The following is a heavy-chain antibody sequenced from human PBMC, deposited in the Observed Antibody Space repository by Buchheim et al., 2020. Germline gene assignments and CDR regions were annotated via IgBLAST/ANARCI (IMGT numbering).Heavy chain of an antibody. CDR3: ARDRSGYDLFDY. J-gene: IGHJ4*02. CDR1: GGSISSGNYY. CDR2: IFYSGST. D-gene: IGHD5-12*01. V-gene: IGHV4-30-4*01. Sequence: QVQLQESGPGLVKPSETLALTCTVSGGSISSGNYYWSWIRQPPGKGLEWIGYIFYSGSTYYNPSLMGRVTLSIDTSYNNFSLKLTSVTAADTAVYYCARDRSGYDLFDYWGQGIL.